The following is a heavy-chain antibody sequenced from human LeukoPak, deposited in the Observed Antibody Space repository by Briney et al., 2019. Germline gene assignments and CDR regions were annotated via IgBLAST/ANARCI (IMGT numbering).Heavy chain of an antibody. J-gene: IGHJ4*02. CDR1: GFTFSSYG. CDR3: AKEELLWFGESKYFDY. CDR2: ISYDGSNK. Sequence: GRSLRLSCAASGFTFSSYGMHWVRQAPGKGLEWVAVISYDGSNKYYADSVEGRFTISRDNSKNTLYLQMNSLRAEDTAVYYCAKEELLWFGESKYFDYWGQGTLVTVSS. D-gene: IGHD3-10*01. V-gene: IGHV3-30*18.